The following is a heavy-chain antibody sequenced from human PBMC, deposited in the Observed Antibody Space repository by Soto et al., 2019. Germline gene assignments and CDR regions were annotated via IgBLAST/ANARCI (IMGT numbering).Heavy chain of an antibody. Sequence: QVQLVQSGAEVKKPGSSVKVSCKASGGTFSSYAISLVRQAPGQGLERMGGIIPIFGTANYAQKFQGRVTITADKSTSTAYMELSSLRSEDTAVYYCARDRREYYYGSGSYYLDYWGQGTLVTVSS. J-gene: IGHJ4*02. CDR1: GGTFSSYA. CDR3: ARDRREYYYGSGSYYLDY. CDR2: IIPIFGTA. D-gene: IGHD3-10*01. V-gene: IGHV1-69*06.